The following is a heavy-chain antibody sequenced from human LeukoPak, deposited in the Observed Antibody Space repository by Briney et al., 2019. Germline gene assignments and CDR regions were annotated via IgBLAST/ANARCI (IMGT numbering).Heavy chain of an antibody. V-gene: IGHV4-61*01. CDR1: GGSVSSGISY. CDR2: ISDSGGS. D-gene: IGHD6-13*01. J-gene: IGHJ4*02. CDR3: ARVPAACTGPDD. Sequence: PSETLSLTCSDSGGSVSSGISYWSWIRQPPGEGLEWIAYISDSGGSDYNPALRGRVTISLDTSKNLFSLRLTSVAAADTAFYCGARVPAACTGPDDWGQGTLVTVSS.